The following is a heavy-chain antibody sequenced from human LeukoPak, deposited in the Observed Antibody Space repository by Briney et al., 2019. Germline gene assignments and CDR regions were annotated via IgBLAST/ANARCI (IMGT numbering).Heavy chain of an antibody. J-gene: IGHJ3*02. CDR3: ARGPAGDYDFWSGYYEAFDI. D-gene: IGHD3-3*01. CDR1: GGSISSGSYY. CDR2: IYTSGST. V-gene: IGHV4-61*02. Sequence: SETLSLTCTVSGGSISSGSYYWSWIRQPAGKGLEWIGRIYTSGSTNYNPSLKSRVTIPVDTSKNQFSLKLSSVTAADTAVYYCARGPAGDYDFWSGYYEAFDIWGQGTMVTVSS.